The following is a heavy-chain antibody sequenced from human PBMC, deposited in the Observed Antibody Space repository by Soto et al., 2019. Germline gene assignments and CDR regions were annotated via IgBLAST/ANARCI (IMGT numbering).Heavy chain of an antibody. D-gene: IGHD1-26*01. J-gene: IGHJ4*02. CDR2: IVPMLRTP. V-gene: IGHV1-69*11. CDR3: ARGLGGSYFPFDY. CDR1: GGSFSDYA. Sequence: QVQLVQSGAEVKKPGSSVKVSCKASGGSFSDYAINWVRQAPGPGLEWMGGIVPMLRTPNYARKFQGRVTITADESTSTVSMELTSLTSDDMAVYYCARGLGGSYFPFDYWGQGTLVTLSS.